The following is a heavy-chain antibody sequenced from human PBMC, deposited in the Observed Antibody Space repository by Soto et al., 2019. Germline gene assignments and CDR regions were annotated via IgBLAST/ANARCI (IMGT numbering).Heavy chain of an antibody. CDR1: GYTFSMSG. Sequence: QVQLVQSGAEVKKPGASVKVYCKSSGYTFSMSGICWVRQAPGQGLEWMGWISGYNGKTNYEQKFQDRVTMTTDTSTNMAYMELRSLRSDDTTVYYCAREGPRPNYYYGMDVWGQGTTVTVSS. CDR3: AREGPRPNYYYGMDV. J-gene: IGHJ6*02. V-gene: IGHV1-18*01. CDR2: ISGYNGKT.